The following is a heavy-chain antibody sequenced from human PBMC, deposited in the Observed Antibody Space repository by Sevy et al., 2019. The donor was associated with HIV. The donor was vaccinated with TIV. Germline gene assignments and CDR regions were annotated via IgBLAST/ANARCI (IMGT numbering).Heavy chain of an antibody. V-gene: IGHV3-30*03. Sequence: GGSLRLSCAASGFTFSNYGIHWVRQAPGKGLEWVAVISSDGSNRYYGESVKGRFTISRDNSKNRLYLQMNSLRTEDPAVDYCAERREGRFDWNYGSLYYGMDVWGQGATVTVSS. CDR1: GFTFSNYG. D-gene: IGHD1-7*01. J-gene: IGHJ6*02. CDR2: ISSDGSNR. CDR3: AERREGRFDWNYGSLYYGMDV.